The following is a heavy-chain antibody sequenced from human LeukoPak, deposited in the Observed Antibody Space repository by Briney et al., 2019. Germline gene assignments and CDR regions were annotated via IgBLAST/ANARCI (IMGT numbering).Heavy chain of an antibody. V-gene: IGHV1-46*01. CDR2: INPSGGST. Sequence: ASVKVSCKASGYTFTRYYLHWVRQAPGQGLEWMGMINPSGGSTTYAQKFQGRLTMTRDTSTSTVYMELSSLRSEDTAVYYCAREGYTGYKAFDYWGQGTLVTVSS. J-gene: IGHJ4*02. CDR1: GYTFTRYY. CDR3: AREGYTGYKAFDY. D-gene: IGHD5-12*01.